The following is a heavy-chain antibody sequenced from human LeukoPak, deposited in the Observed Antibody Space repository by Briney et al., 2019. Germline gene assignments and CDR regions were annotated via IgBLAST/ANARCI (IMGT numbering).Heavy chain of an antibody. Sequence: KPGGSLRLSCAASGFTFSDYYMSWIRQAPGKGLEWVSYISSSGSTIYYADSVKGRFTISRDNAKNSLYLQMNSLRAEDTAVYYCAREPNYYDSSDSDYWGQGTLVTVSS. V-gene: IGHV3-11*01. J-gene: IGHJ4*02. D-gene: IGHD3-22*01. CDR2: ISSSGSTI. CDR3: AREPNYYDSSDSDY. CDR1: GFTFSDYY.